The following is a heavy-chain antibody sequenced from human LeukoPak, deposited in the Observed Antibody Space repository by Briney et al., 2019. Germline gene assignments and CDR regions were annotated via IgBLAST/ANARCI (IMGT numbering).Heavy chain of an antibody. J-gene: IGHJ3*02. CDR2: INHSGST. Sequence: PSETLSLTCAVYGGSFSGYYWSWIRQPPGKGLEWIGEINHSGSTNYNPSLKSRVTISVDTSKNQFSLKLSSVTAADTAVYYCAAWWLVGAFDIWGQGTMVTVSS. CDR1: GGSFSGYY. V-gene: IGHV4-34*01. D-gene: IGHD2-15*01. CDR3: AAWWLVGAFDI.